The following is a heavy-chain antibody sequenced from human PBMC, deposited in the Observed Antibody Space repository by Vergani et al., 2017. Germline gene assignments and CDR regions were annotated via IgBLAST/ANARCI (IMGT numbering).Heavy chain of an antibody. CDR2: ISSSGSTI. J-gene: IGHJ4*02. Sequence: EVQLVESGGGLVQPGGSLRLSCAASGFTFRSYEMNWVRQAPGKGLEWVSYISSSGSTIYYADSVKGRFTISRDNSKNTLYLQMNSLRAEDTAVYYCARRLSHNPLALVDTALVAASLYFDYWGQGTLVTVSS. D-gene: IGHD5-18*01. V-gene: IGHV3-48*03. CDR3: ARRLSHNPLALVDTALVAASLYFDY. CDR1: GFTFRSYE.